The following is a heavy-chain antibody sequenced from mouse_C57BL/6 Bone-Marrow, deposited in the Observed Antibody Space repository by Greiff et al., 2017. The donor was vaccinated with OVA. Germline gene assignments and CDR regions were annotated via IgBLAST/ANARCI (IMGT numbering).Heavy chain of an antibody. CDR3: ARGPSPYYGSSLFDY. CDR1: GYTFTSYD. V-gene: IGHV1-85*01. Sequence: QVHVKQSGPELVKPGASVKLSCKASGYTFTSYDINWVKQRPGQGLEWIGWIYPRDGSTKYNEKFKGKATLTVDTSSSTAYMELHSLTSEDSAVYFCARGPSPYYGSSLFDYWGQGTTLTVSS. CDR2: IYPRDGST. D-gene: IGHD1-1*01. J-gene: IGHJ2*01.